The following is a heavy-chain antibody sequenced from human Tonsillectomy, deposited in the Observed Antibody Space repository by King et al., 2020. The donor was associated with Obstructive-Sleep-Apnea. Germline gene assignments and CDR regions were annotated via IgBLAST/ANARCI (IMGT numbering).Heavy chain of an antibody. CDR1: GFTFSSYG. J-gene: IGHJ6*02. CDR2: ISYDGSHN. CDR3: AKGGSSWYYDGMDV. D-gene: IGHD6-13*01. Sequence: VQLVESGGGVVQPGRSLRLSCSASGFTFSSYGIHWVRQAPGKGLEWVAVISYDGSHNYYADSVKVLLTISRDNSRNTLYLQLNSLSAEATAVYYCAKGGSSWYYDGMDVWGQGTTVTVSS. V-gene: IGHV3-30*18.